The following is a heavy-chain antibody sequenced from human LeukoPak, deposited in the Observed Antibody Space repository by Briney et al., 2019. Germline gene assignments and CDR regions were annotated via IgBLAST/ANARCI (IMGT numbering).Heavy chain of an antibody. V-gene: IGHV1-2*03. D-gene: IGHD2-2*01. CDR3: ARDHCTSSGCYEYYYYGVDV. CDR1: GYTFTDYY. Sequence: LGASVKVSCKASGYTFTDYYIQWLRKAPGQGLEWVGWINPNSGGTNSAQKFQGRVTMTRDTSVSTAYMELSRLRSDDTAVYYCARDHCTSSGCYEYYYYGVDVWGQGTTVTVSS. J-gene: IGHJ6*02. CDR2: INPNSGGT.